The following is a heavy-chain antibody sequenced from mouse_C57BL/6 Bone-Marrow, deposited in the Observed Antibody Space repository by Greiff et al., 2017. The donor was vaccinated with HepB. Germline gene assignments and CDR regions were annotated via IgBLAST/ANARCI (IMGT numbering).Heavy chain of an antibody. D-gene: IGHD1-1*01. CDR2: ISDGGSYT. J-gene: IGHJ4*01. Sequence: EVQWVESGGGLVKPGGSLKLSCAASGFTFSSYAMSWVRQTPEKRLEWVATISDGGSYTYYPDNVKGRFTISRDNAKNNLYLQMSHLKSEDTAMYYCARGGNYDYAMDYWGQGTSVTVSS. V-gene: IGHV5-4*01. CDR1: GFTFSSYA. CDR3: ARGGNYDYAMDY.